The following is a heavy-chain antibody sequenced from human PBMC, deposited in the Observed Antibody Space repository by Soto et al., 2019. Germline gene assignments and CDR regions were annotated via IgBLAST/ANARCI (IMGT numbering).Heavy chain of an antibody. CDR1: GFTFSSYA. Sequence: GGSLRLSCAASGFTFSSYAISWVRQAPGKGLEWVSAISGSGGSTYYADSVKGRFTISRDNSKNTLYLQMNSLRAEDTAVYYCAKRALGNYYGSGSYIPDYYYYYYMDVWGKGTTVTVSS. V-gene: IGHV3-23*01. D-gene: IGHD3-10*01. CDR2: ISGSGGST. CDR3: AKRALGNYYGSGSYIPDYYYYYYMDV. J-gene: IGHJ6*03.